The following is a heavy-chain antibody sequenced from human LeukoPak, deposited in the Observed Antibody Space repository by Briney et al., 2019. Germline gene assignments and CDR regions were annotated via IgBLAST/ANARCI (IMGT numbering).Heavy chain of an antibody. D-gene: IGHD1-26*01. CDR2: IKKEGSEK. J-gene: IGHJ4*02. Sequence: GGSLRLSCGASGFTFSSYWMSWVRQAPGKGLEWVANIKKEGSEKYYVDSVKGRFTISRDNAKNSLYLQMNSLRAEDTAVYYCARRRYSGSSQHFDYWGQGTLVTVSS. CDR3: ARRRYSGSSQHFDY. V-gene: IGHV3-7*01. CDR1: GFTFSSYW.